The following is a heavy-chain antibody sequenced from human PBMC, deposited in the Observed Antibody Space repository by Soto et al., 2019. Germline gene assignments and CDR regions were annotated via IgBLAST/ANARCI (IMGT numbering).Heavy chain of an antibody. Sequence: QVQLVQSGAEVRKPGASVTVSCRSSGDSFNDYYIHWVRQAPGQGFEWMGWINPNGGVTKYAQKFKGWVSMTRDTSIRTVYMQLSRLRSEDTAVYYCARESGGATATLDYYCGYMVVCGTGTTVTVSS. CDR1: GDSFNDYY. CDR2: INPNGGVT. J-gene: IGHJ6*03. V-gene: IGHV1-2*04. D-gene: IGHD1-26*01. CDR3: ARESGGATATLDYYCGYMVV.